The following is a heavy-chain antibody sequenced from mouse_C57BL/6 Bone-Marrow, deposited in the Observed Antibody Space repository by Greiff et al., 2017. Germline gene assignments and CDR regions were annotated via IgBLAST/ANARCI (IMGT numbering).Heavy chain of an antibody. V-gene: IGHV5-4*03. CDR3: ARGVITTSFAY. CDR1: GFTFSSYA. J-gene: IGHJ3*01. Sequence: EVKVVESGGGLVKPGGSLQLSCAASGFTFSSYAMSWVRQTPEKRLEWVATISDGGSYTYYPDNVKGRFTISRDNAKNNLYLQMSHLKSEDTAMYYCARGVITTSFAYWGQGTLVTVSA. CDR2: ISDGGSYT. D-gene: IGHD2-4*01.